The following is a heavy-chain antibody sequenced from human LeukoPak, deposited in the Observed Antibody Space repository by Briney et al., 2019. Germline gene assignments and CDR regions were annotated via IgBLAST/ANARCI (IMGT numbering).Heavy chain of an antibody. CDR1: GYTFTSYY. Sequence: GASVKVSCKASGYTFTSYYMHWVRQAPGQGLEWMGIINPSGGSTSYAQKFQGRVTMTSDTSTSTVYMELSSLRSEDTAVYYCARDGWENDFWSRGAFDIWGQGTMVTVSS. CDR3: ARDGWENDFWSRGAFDI. D-gene: IGHD3-3*01. CDR2: INPSGGST. J-gene: IGHJ3*02. V-gene: IGHV1-46*01.